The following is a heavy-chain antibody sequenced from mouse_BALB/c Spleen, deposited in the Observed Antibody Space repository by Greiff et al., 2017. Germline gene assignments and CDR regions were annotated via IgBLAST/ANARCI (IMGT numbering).Heavy chain of an antibody. CDR3: ARGAYGYDGYWFAY. J-gene: IGHJ3*01. D-gene: IGHD2-2*01. CDR2: IDPANGNT. CDR1: GFNIKDTY. V-gene: IGHV14-3*02. Sequence: VQLQQSGAELVKPGASVKLSCTASGFNIKDTYMHWVKQRPEQGLEWIGRIDPANGNTNYNPKFKGKATITADKSSNTAYLQLSSLTSEDTAVYYCARGAYGYDGYWFAYWGQGTLVTVSA.